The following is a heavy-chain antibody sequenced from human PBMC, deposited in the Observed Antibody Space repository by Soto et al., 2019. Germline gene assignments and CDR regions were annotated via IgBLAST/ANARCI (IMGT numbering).Heavy chain of an antibody. D-gene: IGHD2-15*01. J-gene: IGHJ4*02. CDR2: IKSKTDGGTT. V-gene: IGHV3-15*01. Sequence: EVQLVESGGGLVKPGGSLRLSCAASGFTFSNAWMSWVRQAPGKGLEWVGRIKSKTDGGTTDYAAPGKGSFTISRDDSKHTLYLQMNSLKTEDPAVYYCTTDPVQSDIVVVVAAHTRVDYWGQGTLVTVSS. CDR1: GFTFSNAW. CDR3: TTDPVQSDIVVVVAAHTRVDY.